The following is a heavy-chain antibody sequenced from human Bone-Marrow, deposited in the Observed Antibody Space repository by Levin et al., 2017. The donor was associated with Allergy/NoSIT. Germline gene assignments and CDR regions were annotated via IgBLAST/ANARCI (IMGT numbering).Heavy chain of an antibody. CDR3: AADRLGSLDY. V-gene: IGHV1-58*02. CDR1: FNFGNAG. CDR2: IVLGSGNT. D-gene: IGHD5-12*01. J-gene: IGHJ4*02. Sequence: FNFGNAGIHWVRQARGQRLEWIGWIVLGSGNTNYAQKLQVRVTFTRDMSTRTVYMELTSLRSEDTAIYYCAADRLGSLDYWGQGALVTVSS.